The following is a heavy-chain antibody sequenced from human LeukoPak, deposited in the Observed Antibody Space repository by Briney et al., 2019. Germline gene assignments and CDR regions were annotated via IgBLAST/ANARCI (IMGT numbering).Heavy chain of an antibody. V-gene: IGHV3-30*03. CDR3: AGGDYYFDY. J-gene: IGHJ4*02. D-gene: IGHD4-17*01. CDR1: GFTFSSYG. CDR2: ISYDGSNK. Sequence: HPGRSLRLSCAASGFTFSSYGMHRVRQAPGKGLEWVAVISYDGSNKYYADSVKGRFTISRDNSKNTLYLQMNSLRAEDTAVYYCAGGDYYFDYWGQGTLVTVSS.